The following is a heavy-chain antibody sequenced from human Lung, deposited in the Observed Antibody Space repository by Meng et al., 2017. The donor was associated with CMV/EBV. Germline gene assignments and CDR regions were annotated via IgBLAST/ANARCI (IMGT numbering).Heavy chain of an antibody. Sequence: GSLRLXXTVSGGSISHYCWNWIRQPPGKGLEWIGYIYYNRGTNYNPSLKGRVTISLETSKNQFSLKLSSVTAADTAVYYCARGHYGDSSDYFDFWGQGTPVTVS. CDR3: ARGHYGDSSDYFDF. D-gene: IGHD4/OR15-4a*01. CDR2: IYYNRGT. CDR1: GGSISHYC. J-gene: IGHJ4*02. V-gene: IGHV4-59*01.